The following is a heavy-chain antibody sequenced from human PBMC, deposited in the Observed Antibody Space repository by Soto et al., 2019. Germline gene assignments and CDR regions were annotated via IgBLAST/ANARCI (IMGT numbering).Heavy chain of an antibody. V-gene: IGHV1-3*01. CDR2: INAGNGNT. Sequence: ASVKVSCKASGYTFTSYAMHWVRQAPGQRLEWMGWINAGNGNTKYSQKFQGRVTITRDKSASTAYMELSSLRSEDTAVYYCARRKIAMADNYYYYGMDVWGQGTTVTVSS. D-gene: IGHD6-19*01. CDR3: ARRKIAMADNYYYYGMDV. J-gene: IGHJ6*02. CDR1: GYTFTSYA.